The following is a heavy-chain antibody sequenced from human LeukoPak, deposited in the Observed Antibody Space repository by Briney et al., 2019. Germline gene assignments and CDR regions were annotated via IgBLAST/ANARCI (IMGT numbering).Heavy chain of an antibody. J-gene: IGHJ6*02. V-gene: IGHV4-39*07. CDR3: ARDTTGIAAAGGLDYYYYCGMDV. D-gene: IGHD6-13*01. CDR2: IYYSGST. Sequence: SETLSLTCTVSGGSISSSSYYWGWIRQPPGKGLEWIGSIYYSGSTYYNPSLKSRVTISVDTSKNQFSLKLSSVTAADTAVYYCARDTTGIAAAGGLDYYYYCGMDVWGQGTTVTVSS. CDR1: GGSISSSSYY.